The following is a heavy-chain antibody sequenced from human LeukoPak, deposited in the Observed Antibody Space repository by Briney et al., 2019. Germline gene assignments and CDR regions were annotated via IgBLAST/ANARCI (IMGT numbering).Heavy chain of an antibody. V-gene: IGHV3-7*01. Sequence: GGSLRLSCAASGFTLSTYWMSWVRQAPGKGLEWVANIKKDGSEKYYVDSVKGRFTISRDNAKNSLYLQMNSLRAEDTAVYYCAELGITMIGGVWGKGTTVTISS. CDR1: GFTLSTYW. CDR2: IKKDGSEK. J-gene: IGHJ6*04. D-gene: IGHD3-10*02. CDR3: AELGITMIGGV.